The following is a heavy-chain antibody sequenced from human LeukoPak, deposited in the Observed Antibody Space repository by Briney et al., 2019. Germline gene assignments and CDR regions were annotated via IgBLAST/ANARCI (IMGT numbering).Heavy chain of an antibody. Sequence: PSETLSLTCTVSGGSISSSSYYWGWIRQPPGKGLEWIGSIYYSGSNYYNPSLKSRVTISVDTYMNQFSLKLSSMTAADTAVYYCARARWELDALDIWGQGTMVTVSS. CDR1: GGSISSSSYY. D-gene: IGHD1-26*01. CDR2: IYYSGSN. J-gene: IGHJ3*02. CDR3: ARARWELDALDI. V-gene: IGHV4-39*07.